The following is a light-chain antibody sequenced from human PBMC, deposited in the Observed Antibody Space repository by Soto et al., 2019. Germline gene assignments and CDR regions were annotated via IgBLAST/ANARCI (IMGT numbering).Light chain of an antibody. CDR2: DVS. J-gene: IGLJ1*01. V-gene: IGLV2-14*01. CDR3: SSYTSGRPLGV. Sequence: QSVLTQPASVSGSPGQSITISCTGTSSDVGGYNYVSWYQQHPGKGPKLLIYDVSNRPSGVSNRFSGSKSGNTASLTISGLQAEDEADYYCSSYTSGRPLGVFGTGTKVTVL. CDR1: SSDVGGYNY.